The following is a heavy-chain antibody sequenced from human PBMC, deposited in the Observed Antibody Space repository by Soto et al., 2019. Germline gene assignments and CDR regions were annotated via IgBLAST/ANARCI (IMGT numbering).Heavy chain of an antibody. CDR3: VKDWSGGASDV. CDR1: GFSFSVFA. CDR2: ISGSGGST. Sequence: EVDLLESGGGLAQPGGSRRLSCAASGFSFSVFAMTWVRQAPGKGLEWVSRISGSGGSTYYADSVKGRFTISRDNSKNMLYLQMNSLRGEDTAVYYCVKDWSGGASDVWGQGTMVIVSS. J-gene: IGHJ3*01. V-gene: IGHV3-23*01. D-gene: IGHD3-16*01.